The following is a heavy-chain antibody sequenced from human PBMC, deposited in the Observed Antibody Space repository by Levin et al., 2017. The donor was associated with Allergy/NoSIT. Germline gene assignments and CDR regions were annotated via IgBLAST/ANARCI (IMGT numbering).Heavy chain of an antibody. CDR1: GGSISSYY. CDR2: IYYSGST. V-gene: IGHV4-59*01. D-gene: IGHD5-24*01. Sequence: GSLRLSCTVSGGSISSYYWSWIRQPPGKGLEWIGYIYYSGSTNYNPSLKSRVTISVDTSKNQFSLKLSSVTAADTAVYYCARAPGQEMATIDGYYFDYWGQGTLVTVSS. CDR3: ARAPGQEMATIDGYYFDY. J-gene: IGHJ4*02.